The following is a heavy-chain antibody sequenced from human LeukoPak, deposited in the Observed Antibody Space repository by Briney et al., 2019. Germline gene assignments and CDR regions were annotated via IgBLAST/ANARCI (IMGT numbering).Heavy chain of an antibody. CDR3: ASALDYGGNSHFDY. D-gene: IGHD4-23*01. CDR2: ISYDGSNK. V-gene: IGHV3-30*01. CDR1: GFTFSSYA. Sequence: PGGSQRLSCAASGFTFSSYAMHWVRQAPGKGLEWVAVISYDGSNKYYADSVKGRFTISRDNSKNTLYLQMNSLRAEDTAVYYCASALDYGGNSHFDYWGQGTLVTVSS. J-gene: IGHJ4*02.